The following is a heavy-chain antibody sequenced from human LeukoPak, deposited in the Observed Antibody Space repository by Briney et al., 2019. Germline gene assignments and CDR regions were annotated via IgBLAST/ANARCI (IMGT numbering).Heavy chain of an antibody. D-gene: IGHD2-15*01. Sequence: ASVKVSCKASGYTFTGHYIHWVRQAPGQGLEWMGWINPNRVGTNYAQKFQGRVTMTRDTSISTVYMELSRLRSDDTAVYYCARAQVEYCSGGRCYSGYWGQGTLVTVSS. CDR1: GYTFTGHY. V-gene: IGHV1-2*02. CDR2: INPNRVGT. J-gene: IGHJ4*02. CDR3: ARAQVEYCSGGRCYSGY.